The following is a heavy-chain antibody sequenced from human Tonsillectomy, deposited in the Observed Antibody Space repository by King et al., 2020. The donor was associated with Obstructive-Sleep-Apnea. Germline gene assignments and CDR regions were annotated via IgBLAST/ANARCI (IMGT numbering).Heavy chain of an antibody. CDR3: AKERPPKARRSGTDRHYFDY. Sequence: VQLVQSGGGVVQPGRSLRLSCAASGFTFSSYGMHWVRQAPGKGLEWVAFIRYDGSNKYYADSVKGRFTISRDNSKNTLYLQMNSLRAEDTAVYYCAKERPPKARRSGTDRHYFDYWGQGTLVTVSS. CDR1: GFTFSSYG. V-gene: IGHV3-30*02. D-gene: IGHD1-26*01. CDR2: IRYDGSNK. J-gene: IGHJ4*02.